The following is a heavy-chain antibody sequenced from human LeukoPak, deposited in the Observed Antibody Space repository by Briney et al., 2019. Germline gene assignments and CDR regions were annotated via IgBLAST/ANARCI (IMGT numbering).Heavy chain of an antibody. J-gene: IGHJ4*02. CDR2: ISWNSGSI. CDR3: AKGPRTVRFGDRHKGIFDS. Sequence: GRSLRLSCAASGFTFDDYAMHWVRQAPGKGLEWVSGISWNSGSIGYADSVKGRFTISRDNSKNTLYLQMNNLRAEDTAIYFCAKGPRTVRFGDRHKGIFDSWGQGTLVTVSS. V-gene: IGHV3-9*01. CDR1: GFTFDDYA. D-gene: IGHD3-10*01.